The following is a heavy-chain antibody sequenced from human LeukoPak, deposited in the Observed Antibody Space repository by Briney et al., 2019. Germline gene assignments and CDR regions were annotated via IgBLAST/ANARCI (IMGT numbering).Heavy chain of an antibody. CDR1: GFTFNSYA. CDR2: ISYDGSIN. J-gene: IGHJ4*02. Sequence: PGWSLRLSCAASGFTFNSYAVHWVRQAPGKGLEWVAVISYDGSINFYSASVKGRFTISRDNSKNTLYLQMNSLRADDTALYFCARDRRYCSGGSCYFDYFFDYWGQGTLVTVSS. D-gene: IGHD2-15*01. CDR3: ARDRRYCSGGSCYFDYFFDY. V-gene: IGHV3-30*04.